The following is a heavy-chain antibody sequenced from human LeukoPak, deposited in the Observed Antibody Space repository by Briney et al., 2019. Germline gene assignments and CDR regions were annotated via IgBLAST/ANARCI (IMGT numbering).Heavy chain of an antibody. D-gene: IGHD3-3*01. V-gene: IGHV3-53*01. CDR3: ARVVASDFWSGYPIYFDY. J-gene: IGHJ4*02. CDR2: IYGGGST. Sequence: GGSLRLSCAASGFTFDDYGMSWVRQAPGKGLEWVSVIYGGGSTYYADSVKGRFTISRDNSKNTLYLQMNSLRAEDTAVYYCARVVASDFWSGYPIYFDYWGQGTLVTVSS. CDR1: GFTFDDYG.